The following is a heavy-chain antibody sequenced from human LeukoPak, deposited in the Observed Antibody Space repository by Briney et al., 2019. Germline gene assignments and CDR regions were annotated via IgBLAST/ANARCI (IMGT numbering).Heavy chain of an antibody. CDR2: IYYSGST. D-gene: IGHD3-3*01. J-gene: IGHJ5*02. V-gene: IGHV4-30-4*08. Sequence: SETLSLTCTVSGGSISSGDYYWSWIRQPPGKGLEWIGYIYYSGSTYYNPSLKSRVTISVDTSKNQFSLKLSSVTAADTAVYYCARTEILEWPPIRGNWFDPWGQGTLVTVSS. CDR1: GGSISSGDYY. CDR3: ARTEILEWPPIRGNWFDP.